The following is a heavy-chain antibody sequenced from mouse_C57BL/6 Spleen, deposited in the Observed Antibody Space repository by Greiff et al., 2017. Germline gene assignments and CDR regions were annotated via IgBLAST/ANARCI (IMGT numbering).Heavy chain of an antibody. Sequence: VQLQQPGAELVRPGSSVKLSCKASGYTFTSYWMDWVKQRPGQGLEWIGNIYPSDSETHYNQKFKDKATLTGDKSSSTAYMQLSSLTSEDSAVYYCAREATVVAPYYAMDYWGQGTSVTVSS. V-gene: IGHV1-61*01. CDR2: IYPSDSET. D-gene: IGHD1-1*01. J-gene: IGHJ4*01. CDR3: AREATVVAPYYAMDY. CDR1: GYTFTSYW.